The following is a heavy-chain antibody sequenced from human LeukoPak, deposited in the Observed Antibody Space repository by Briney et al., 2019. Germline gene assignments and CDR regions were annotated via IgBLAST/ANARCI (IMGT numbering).Heavy chain of an antibody. Sequence: PGGSLRLSCAASGFTFSNAWMSWVRQAPGKGLEWVANIKQDGSEKYYVDSVKGRFTISRDNSKNSLYLQMNSLRAEDTAVYYCARDEYYYDSSGYGIFDYWGQGTLVTVSS. CDR1: GFTFSNAW. D-gene: IGHD3-22*01. V-gene: IGHV3-7*01. CDR3: ARDEYYYDSSGYGIFDY. CDR2: IKQDGSEK. J-gene: IGHJ4*02.